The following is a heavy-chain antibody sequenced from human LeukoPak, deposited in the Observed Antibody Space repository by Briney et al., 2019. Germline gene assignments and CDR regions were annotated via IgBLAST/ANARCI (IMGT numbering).Heavy chain of an antibody. D-gene: IGHD1-26*01. CDR2: SHHSGST. CDR1: GGSISSSGYY. Sequence: SETLSLTCTVSGGSISSSGYYWGWIRQPPGKGLEWIGGSHHSGSTYYNPSLKSRVTISVDTSKKQFSLKVISVTAADTAVYYCARPRYSGSYYPFDYWGQGTLVTVSS. J-gene: IGHJ4*02. V-gene: IGHV4-39*01. CDR3: ARPRYSGSYYPFDY.